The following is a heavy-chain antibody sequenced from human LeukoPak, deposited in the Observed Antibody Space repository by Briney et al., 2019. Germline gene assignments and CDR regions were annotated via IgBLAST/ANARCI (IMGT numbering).Heavy chain of an antibody. CDR3: ARGRITMNLDX. V-gene: IGHV3-21*01. CDR1: GFTFSSYS. CDR2: IRSSSSDR. J-gene: IGHJ6*03. Sequence: GGSLRLSCAASGFTFSSYSMNWVRQAPGKGLEWVSCIRSSSSDRYYADSVKGRFTISRDNAKNSLYLQMNSLRAEDTAVYYCARGRITMNLDXWGKGXTVTVSS. D-gene: IGHD3-22*01.